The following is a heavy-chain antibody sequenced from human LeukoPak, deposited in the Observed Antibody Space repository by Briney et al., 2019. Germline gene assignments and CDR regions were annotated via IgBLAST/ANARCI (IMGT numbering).Heavy chain of an antibody. D-gene: IGHD2-15*01. CDR1: RFTFTSSA. J-gene: IGHJ6*02. CDR3: AAGYCSGGNCYPYYYYGMDV. Sequence: GTSVKVSCKASRFTFTSSAVQWVRQARGQLLEWVAWIVVGSGNTNYAQKFQERVTITRDMSTSTAYMELSSLRSEDTAVYYCAAGYCSGGNCYPYYYYGMDVWGQGTTVTVSS. V-gene: IGHV1-58*01. CDR2: IVVGSGNT.